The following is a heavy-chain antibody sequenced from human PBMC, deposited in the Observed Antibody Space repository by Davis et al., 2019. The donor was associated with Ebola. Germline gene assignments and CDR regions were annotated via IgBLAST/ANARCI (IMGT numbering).Heavy chain of an antibody. CDR3: TRFWSGYYAPGGFDP. J-gene: IGHJ5*02. CDR1: GFTFSSYG. V-gene: IGHV3-7*01. CDR2: IKQDGSKK. D-gene: IGHD3-3*01. Sequence: PGGSLRLSCAASGFTFSSYGMHWVRQAPGKGLEWVANIKQDGSKKYYVDSVKGRFTISRDNAKNSLYLQMNSLRAEDTAVYYCTRFWSGYYAPGGFDPWGQGTLVTVSS.